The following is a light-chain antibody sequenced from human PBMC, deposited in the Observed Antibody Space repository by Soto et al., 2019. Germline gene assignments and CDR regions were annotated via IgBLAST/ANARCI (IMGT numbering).Light chain of an antibody. CDR3: QSYDSSLSGVV. V-gene: IGLV1-40*01. CDR1: SSNIGAGYD. J-gene: IGLJ2*01. Sequence: QSALTQPPSVSGAPGQRVTISCTGSSSNIGAGYDVHWYQQLPGTAPKLLIYGNSNRPSGVPDRFSGSKSGTSASLVITGLQAEDEADYYCQSYDSSLSGVVFGGGTQLTVL. CDR2: GNS.